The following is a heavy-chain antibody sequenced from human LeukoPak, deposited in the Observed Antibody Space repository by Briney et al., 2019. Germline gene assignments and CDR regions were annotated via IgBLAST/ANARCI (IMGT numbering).Heavy chain of an antibody. J-gene: IGHJ4*02. CDR1: GFTVSSNY. CDR3: ASLDYGDY. V-gene: IGHV3-53*01. Sequence: GGSLRLSCAASGFTVSSNYMSWVRQAPGKGLEWVSVIYSGGSTYYADSVKGRFTISRDNAKNSLYLQMNSLRAEDTAVYYCASLDYGDYWGQGTLVTVSS. CDR2: IYSGGST.